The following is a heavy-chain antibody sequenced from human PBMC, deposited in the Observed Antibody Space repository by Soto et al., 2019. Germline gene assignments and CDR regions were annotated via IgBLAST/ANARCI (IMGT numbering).Heavy chain of an antibody. CDR2: IIPLPRMA. V-gene: IGHV1-69*02. CDR3: ARSPLFMILFGGVIVNRYYYYYYYMDV. J-gene: IGHJ6*03. Sequence: SVTVSSTAPPSTFSSYPISWVRHGPGQTLEYMVRIIPLPRMAYYAQKFQGRVTITADKSTSTAYMELSSLRSEDTAVYYCARSPLFMILFGGVIVNRYYYYYYYMDVWGKRTTVTVSS. D-gene: IGHD3-16*02. CDR1: PSTFSSYP.